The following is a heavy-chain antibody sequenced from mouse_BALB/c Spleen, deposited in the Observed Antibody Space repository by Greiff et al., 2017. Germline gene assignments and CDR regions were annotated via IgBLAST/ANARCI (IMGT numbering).Heavy chain of an antibody. V-gene: IGHV1-18*01. CDR2: INPNNGGT. Sequence: EVQLPQSGPELVKPGASVKIPCKASGYTFTDYNMDWVKQSHGKSLEWIGDINPNNGGTIYNQKFKGKATLTVDKSSSTAYMELRSLTSEDTAVYYCARYYDDGMDYWGQGTSVTVSS. J-gene: IGHJ4*01. CDR3: ARYYDDGMDY. D-gene: IGHD2-4*01. CDR1: GYTFTDYN.